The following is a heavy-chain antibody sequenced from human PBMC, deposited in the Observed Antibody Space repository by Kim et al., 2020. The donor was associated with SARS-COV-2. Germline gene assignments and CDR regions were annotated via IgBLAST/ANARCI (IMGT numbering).Heavy chain of an antibody. D-gene: IGHD3-10*01. V-gene: IGHV3-15*01. J-gene: IGHJ6*02. Sequence: PVKCRFTISREDSKNTLYLQMNSLNTEDTAVYYCTTAPVILYYYYYGMDVWGQGTTVTVSS. CDR3: TTAPVILYYYYYGMDV.